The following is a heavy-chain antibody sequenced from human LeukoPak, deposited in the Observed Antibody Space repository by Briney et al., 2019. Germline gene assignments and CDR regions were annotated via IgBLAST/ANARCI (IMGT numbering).Heavy chain of an antibody. CDR1: GGSISSYY. CDR2: ISGSGGST. J-gene: IGHJ4*02. Sequence: PSETLSLTCTVSGGSISSYYWSWIRQPPGKGLEWVSAISGSGGSTYYADSVEGRFTISRDNSKNTLYLQMNSLRAEDTAVYYCAKDLEGYSGSYTDYWGQGTLVTVSS. D-gene: IGHD1-26*01. V-gene: IGHV3-23*01. CDR3: AKDLEGYSGSYTDY.